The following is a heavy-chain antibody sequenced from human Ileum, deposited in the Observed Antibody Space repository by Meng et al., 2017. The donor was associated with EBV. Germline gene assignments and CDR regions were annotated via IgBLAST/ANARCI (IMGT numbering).Heavy chain of an antibody. D-gene: IGHD2-21*01. V-gene: IGHV1-3*01. CDR1: GYAFTSYI. Sequence: VQLVQSGGGVKTPGASVKVSCKASGYAFTSYILHWVRQAPGQRLEWMGWINVGVGYTKYSQKFQGRVTISSDTSATTGYMELSSLRSEDTAVYYCVRGPPVGVPGPGDYWGQGTLVTVSS. J-gene: IGHJ4*02. CDR3: VRGPPVGVPGPGDY. CDR2: INVGVGYT.